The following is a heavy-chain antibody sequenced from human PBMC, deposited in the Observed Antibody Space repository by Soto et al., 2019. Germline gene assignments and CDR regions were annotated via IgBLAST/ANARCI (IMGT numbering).Heavy chain of an antibody. CDR3: ERVYLYYDSSGYSIYPGGYAVVI. D-gene: IGHD3-22*01. CDR2: IYYSGST. J-gene: IGHJ3*02. Sequence: SETLSLTCTVSGGSISSYYWSWIRQPPGKGLEWIGYIYYSGSTNYNPSLKSRVTISVDTSKNQFSLKLSSVTAADTAVYYCERVYLYYDSSGYSIYPGGYAVVIWGQGTMVTVSS. V-gene: IGHV4-59*01. CDR1: GGSISSYY.